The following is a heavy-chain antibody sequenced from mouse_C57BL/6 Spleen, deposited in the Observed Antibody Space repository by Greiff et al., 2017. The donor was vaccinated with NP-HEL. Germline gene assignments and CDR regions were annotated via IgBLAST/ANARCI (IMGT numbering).Heavy chain of an antibody. CDR2: IWSGGST. Sequence: VKLVESGPGLVQPSQSLSITCTVSGFSLTSYGVHWVRQSPGKGLEWLGVIWSGGSTDYNAAFISRLSISKDNSKSQVFFKMNSLQADDTAIYYCARKSIYYYGSSSFYAMDYWGQGTSVTVSS. CDR3: ARKSIYYYGSSSFYAMDY. D-gene: IGHD1-1*01. J-gene: IGHJ4*01. V-gene: IGHV2-2*01. CDR1: GFSLTSYG.